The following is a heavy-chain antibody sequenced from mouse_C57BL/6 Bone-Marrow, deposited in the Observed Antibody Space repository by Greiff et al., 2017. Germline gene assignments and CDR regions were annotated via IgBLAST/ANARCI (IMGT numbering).Heavy chain of an antibody. V-gene: IGHV5-17*01. CDR2: ISSGSSTI. Sequence: EVKLVESGGGLVKPGGSLKLSCAASGFTFSDYGMHWVRQAPEKGLEWVAYISSGSSTIYYADTVKGRFTISRDNAKNTLFLQMTSLRSEDTAMYYCARSLYGSSGFAYWGQGTLVTVSA. CDR3: ARSLYGSSGFAY. J-gene: IGHJ3*01. CDR1: GFTFSDYG. D-gene: IGHD1-1*01.